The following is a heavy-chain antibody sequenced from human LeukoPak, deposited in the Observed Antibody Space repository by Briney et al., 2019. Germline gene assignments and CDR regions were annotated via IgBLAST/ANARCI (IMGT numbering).Heavy chain of an antibody. V-gene: IGHV1-2*02. CDR3: ARAMYYYDSSGYSGLYY. Sequence: ASVKVSCKASGYTFTSYYMHWVRQAPGQGLEWMGWINPNSGGTNYAQKFQGRVTMTRDTSISTAYMELSRLRSDDTAVYYCARAMYYYDSSGYSGLYYWGQGTLVTVSS. J-gene: IGHJ4*02. D-gene: IGHD3-22*01. CDR2: INPNSGGT. CDR1: GYTFTSYY.